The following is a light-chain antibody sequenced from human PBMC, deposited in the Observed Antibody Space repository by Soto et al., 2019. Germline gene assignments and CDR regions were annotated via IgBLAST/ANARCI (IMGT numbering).Light chain of an antibody. CDR3: QQCLTTPRT. J-gene: IGKJ1*01. V-gene: IGKV1-39*01. CDR2: AAS. CDR1: QSITSW. Sequence: DIEMTQSPSTLSASVGDRVTLTCRASQSITSWVAWYQQKPGTAPKLLIYAASNLESGVPSRFSGSGSGTYFTLTISSLQPEDFATYYCQQCLTTPRTFGQGTRVEI.